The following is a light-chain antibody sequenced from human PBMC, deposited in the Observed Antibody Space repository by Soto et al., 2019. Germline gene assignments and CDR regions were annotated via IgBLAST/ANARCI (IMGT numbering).Light chain of an antibody. J-gene: IGKJ1*01. CDR2: GAS. Sequence: EIVMTQSPATLSVSPGERATLSCRASQSVSSNLAWYQQKPGQAPRLLIYGASTRATSIPARFSGSGSGTEFTLTISSLQSEDFAVYYCQQYDSSPRTFGQGTKVEIK. CDR3: QQYDSSPRT. V-gene: IGKV3-15*01. CDR1: QSVSSN.